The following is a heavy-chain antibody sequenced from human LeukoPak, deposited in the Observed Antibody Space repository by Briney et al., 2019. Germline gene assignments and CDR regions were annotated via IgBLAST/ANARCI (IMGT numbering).Heavy chain of an antibody. CDR2: IFTSGIT. V-gene: IGHV4-4*07. D-gene: IGHD3-10*01. CDR1: GGSISLYY. CDR3: AREISGSYYNPLGYMEV. J-gene: IGHJ6*03. Sequence: SETLSLTCTVSGGSISLYYWNWIRQPAGKGLEWIGRIFTSGITNYNPSLQSRVTMSVDTSKSQFSLALSSVTAADTAVYYCAREISGSYYNPLGYMEVWGKGTPVTVAS.